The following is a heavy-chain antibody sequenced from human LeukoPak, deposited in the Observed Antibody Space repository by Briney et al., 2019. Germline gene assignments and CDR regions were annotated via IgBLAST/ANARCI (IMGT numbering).Heavy chain of an antibody. CDR3: AKDRDTSIRWGPGHHNGMDV. CDR2: LYTGGST. D-gene: IGHD5-24*01. CDR1: GFTVSSNF. J-gene: IGHJ6*02. V-gene: IGHV3-53*01. Sequence: GSLRLSCAASGFTVSSNFMSWFRQAPGKGLEWVSVLYTGGSTHYADSVKGRFTLSRDNSKNTLYLQMNSLRAEDTAVYYCAKDRDTSIRWGPGHHNGMDVWGQGTTVTVSS.